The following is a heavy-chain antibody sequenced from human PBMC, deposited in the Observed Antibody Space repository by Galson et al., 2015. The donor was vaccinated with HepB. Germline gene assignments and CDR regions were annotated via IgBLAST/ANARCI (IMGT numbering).Heavy chain of an antibody. J-gene: IGHJ6*03. V-gene: IGHV1-69*04. D-gene: IGHD2-15*01. Sequence: SVKVSCKASGDTFNNYAISWVRQAPGQGLEWMGRIIPKIDLADSAQKFHDRVTITADRATTTVYMELGGLRSEDSAVYYCARPYCGRSQCYSWANEDYYNYFMDVWGNGTTVTVSS. CDR1: GDTFNNYA. CDR2: IIPKIDLA. CDR3: ARPYCGRSQCYSWANEDYYNYFMDV.